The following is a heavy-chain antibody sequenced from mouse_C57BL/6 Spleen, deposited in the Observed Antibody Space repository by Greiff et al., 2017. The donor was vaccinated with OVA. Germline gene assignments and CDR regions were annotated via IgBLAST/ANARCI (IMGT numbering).Heavy chain of an antibody. D-gene: IGHD3-2*02. CDR3: ARKGGHSSGYVDYAMDY. CDR2: IDPSDSET. V-gene: IGHV1-52*01. J-gene: IGHJ4*01. CDR1: GYTFTSYW. Sequence: QVQLQQPGAELVRPGSSVKLSCKASGYTFTSYWMHWVKQRPIQGLEWIGNIDPSDSETHYNQKFKDKATLTVDKSSSPAYMQLSSLTSEDSAVYYCARKGGHSSGYVDYAMDYWGQGTSVTVSS.